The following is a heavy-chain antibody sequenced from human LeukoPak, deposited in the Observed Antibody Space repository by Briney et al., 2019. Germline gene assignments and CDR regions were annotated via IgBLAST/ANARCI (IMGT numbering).Heavy chain of an antibody. CDR3: ARQQQWLVLLYFDY. Sequence: PSETLSLTCTASGGSISSSSYYWGRIRQPPGKGLEWIGSIYYSGSTYYNPSLKSRVTISVDTSKNQFSLKLSSVTAADTAVYYCARQQQWLVLLYFDYWGQGTLVTVSS. J-gene: IGHJ4*02. V-gene: IGHV4-39*01. CDR1: GGSISSSSYY. CDR2: IYYSGST. D-gene: IGHD6-19*01.